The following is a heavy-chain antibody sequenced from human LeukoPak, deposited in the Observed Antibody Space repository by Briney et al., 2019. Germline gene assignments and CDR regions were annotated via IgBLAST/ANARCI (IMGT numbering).Heavy chain of an antibody. CDR2: ISAYNGNT. D-gene: IGHD3-3*01. CDR1: GYTFTSYG. V-gene: IGHV1-18*01. Sequence: ASVKVSCKASGYTFTSYGISWGRQAPGQGLEWMGWISAYNGNTNYAQKLQGRVTMTTDTSTSTAYMELRSMRSDDTAVYYCARDRFGNDFSDYWGQGTLVTVSS. J-gene: IGHJ4*02. CDR3: ARDRFGNDFSDY.